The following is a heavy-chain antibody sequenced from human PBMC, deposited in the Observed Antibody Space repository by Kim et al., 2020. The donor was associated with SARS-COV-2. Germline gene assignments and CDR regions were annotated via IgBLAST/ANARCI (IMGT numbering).Heavy chain of an antibody. V-gene: IGHV4-39*02. CDR3: ASAPGYYFDY. D-gene: IGHD3-10*01. Sequence: TPYNIPSLKARVTISVDPSKNHFALKLGSVTAADAAVYYCASAPGYYFDYWGQGTLVTVSS. CDR2: TP. J-gene: IGHJ4*02.